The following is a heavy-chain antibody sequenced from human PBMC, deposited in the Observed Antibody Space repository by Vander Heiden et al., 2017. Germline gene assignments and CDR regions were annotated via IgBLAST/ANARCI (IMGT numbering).Heavy chain of an antibody. J-gene: IGHJ4*02. CDR3: AREHMSFGFDY. D-gene: IGHD3-3*01. V-gene: IGHV4-4*07. CDR1: GCSMSGHF. CDR2: SYPTGNT. Sequence: QVQLQESGPGLVKPSETLSLTCTVSGCSMSGHFWTWVRRAGGRGLEWIGRSYPTGNTDYSPSLKSRVTMSLDTSKGQFSLKLSSVTAADTAVYYCAREHMSFGFDYWGQGTLITVSS.